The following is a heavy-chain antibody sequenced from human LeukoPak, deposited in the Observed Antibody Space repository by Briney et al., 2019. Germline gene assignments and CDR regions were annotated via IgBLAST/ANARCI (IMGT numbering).Heavy chain of an antibody. CDR3: ARNEHYDSWSGYSGYFDY. CDR2: IYHSGST. Sequence: SETLSLTCTVSGGSISTSNYYWGWIRQPPGKGLEWIGSIYHSGSTYYNPSLKSRVTMSVDTSKNQVSLKLSSVTAADTAVYYCARNEHYDSWSGYSGYFDYWGQGTLVTVSS. D-gene: IGHD3-3*01. CDR1: GGSISTSNYY. J-gene: IGHJ4*02. V-gene: IGHV4-39*07.